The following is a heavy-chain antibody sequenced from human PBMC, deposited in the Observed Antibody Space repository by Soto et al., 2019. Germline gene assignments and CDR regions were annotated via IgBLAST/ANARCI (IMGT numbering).Heavy chain of an antibody. CDR3: ARYRVTPTVTYYYYYYGMDV. D-gene: IGHD4-17*01. V-gene: IGHV6-1*01. CDR2: TYYRSKWYN. CDR1: GDSVSSNSAA. J-gene: IGHJ6*02. Sequence: SQTLSLTCAISGDSVSSNSAAWNWIRQSPSRGLEWLGRTYYRSKWYNDYAVSVKSRITINPDTSKNQFSLQLNSVTPEDTAVYYCARYRVTPTVTYYYYYYGMDVWGQGTTVTVSS.